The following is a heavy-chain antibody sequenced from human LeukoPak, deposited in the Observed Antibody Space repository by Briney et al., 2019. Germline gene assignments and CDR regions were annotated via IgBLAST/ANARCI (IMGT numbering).Heavy chain of an antibody. J-gene: IGHJ4*02. CDR2: IYYSGST. D-gene: IGHD3-3*01. CDR1: GGSISSSSYY. V-gene: IGHV4-39*07. Sequence: SETLSLTCTVSGGSISSSSYYWGWIRQPPGKGLEWIGSIYYSGSTYYNPSLKSRVTISVDTSKNQFSLKLSSVTAADTAVYYCARGSITIFSPRIYFDYWGQGTLVTVSS. CDR3: ARGSITIFSPRIYFDY.